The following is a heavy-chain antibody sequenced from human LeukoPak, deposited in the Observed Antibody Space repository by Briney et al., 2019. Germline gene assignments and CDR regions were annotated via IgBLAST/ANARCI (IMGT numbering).Heavy chain of an antibody. CDR2: MNPNSGNT. J-gene: IGHJ4*02. CDR1: GYTFTSYD. CDR3: ARSATSGYSDY. V-gene: IGHV1-8*03. D-gene: IGHD3-3*01. Sequence: ASVKVSCKASGYTFTSYDINWVRQATGQGLEWMGWMNPNSGNTGYAQKFEGRVTITRNTSISTAYMELSSLRSEDTAVYYCARSATSGYSDYWGQGTLVTVSS.